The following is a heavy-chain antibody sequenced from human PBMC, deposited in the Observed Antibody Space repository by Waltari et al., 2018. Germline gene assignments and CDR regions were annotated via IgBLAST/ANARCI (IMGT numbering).Heavy chain of an antibody. V-gene: IGHV3-9*01. D-gene: IGHD6-13*01. J-gene: IGHJ4*02. CDR3: AKDKAGSSRIFDY. CDR1: GFTFEDYA. Sequence: EVQLVESGGGLVQPGRSLRLSCAASGFTFEDYAMYWVRQAPGKGLEWVSGISWNSGSIGYADSVKGRFTISRDNAKNSLYLQMNSLRAEDTALYYCAKDKAGSSRIFDYWGQGTLVTVSS. CDR2: ISWNSGSI.